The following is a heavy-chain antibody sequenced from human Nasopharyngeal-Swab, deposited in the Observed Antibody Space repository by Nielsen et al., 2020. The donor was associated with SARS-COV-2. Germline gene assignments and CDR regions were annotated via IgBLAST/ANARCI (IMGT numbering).Heavy chain of an antibody. CDR3: TTDFYFDS. J-gene: IGHJ4*02. V-gene: IGHV3-73*01. CDR2: LGDKDHNYAT. Sequence: GESLKIPCAASVFILSASAIHWVRQASGKGLEWVGRLGDKDHNYATTYGASVQGRFTISRDESKNTAFLQMDSLKTEDTALYYCTTDFYFDSWGQGTLVTVSS. CDR1: VFILSASA.